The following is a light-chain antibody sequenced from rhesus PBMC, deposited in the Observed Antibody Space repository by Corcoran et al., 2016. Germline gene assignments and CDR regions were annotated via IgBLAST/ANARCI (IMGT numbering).Light chain of an antibody. Sequence: DVGLTQSTISMSVTLGEPASMSCRSSQSLLSSNGYNYLNWYLQKPGQSPQLLIYYGSNRASGVPDRFSGSGSGTDFTLKISRVEAEDVWVYYCMQALQTPFTFGPGTKLDIK. J-gene: IGKJ3*01. CDR1: QSLLSSNGYNY. CDR2: YGS. V-gene: IGKV2-60*01. CDR3: MQALQTPFT.